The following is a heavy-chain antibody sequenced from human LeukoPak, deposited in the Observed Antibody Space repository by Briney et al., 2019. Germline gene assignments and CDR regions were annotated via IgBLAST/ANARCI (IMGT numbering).Heavy chain of an antibody. Sequence: SETLSLTCTVSGGSVSSLSYYWSWIRQPAGKGLEWIGHIYTSGSTNYNPSLKSRVTISEDTSKNQFSLKLTSVTAADTAVYYCASSSKVFGIIAGYVDVWGKGTTVTVSS. CDR1: GGSVSSLSYY. J-gene: IGHJ6*03. CDR3: ASSSKVFGIIAGYVDV. V-gene: IGHV4-61*09. CDR2: IYTSGST. D-gene: IGHD3-3*01.